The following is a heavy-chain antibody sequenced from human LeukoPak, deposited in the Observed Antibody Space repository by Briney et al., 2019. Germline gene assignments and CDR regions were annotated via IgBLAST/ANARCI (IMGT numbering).Heavy chain of an antibody. D-gene: IGHD2-2*01. J-gene: IGHJ3*02. CDR3: ARDQLEQGVAFDI. CDR2: ISYDGSNK. CDR1: GFTFSSYG. Sequence: GGSLRLSCAASGFTFSSYGMHWVRQAPGKGLEWVAVISYDGSNKYYADSVKGRFTISRDNSKNTLYLQMNSLRAEDTAVYYCARDQLEQGVAFDIWGQGTMVTVSS. V-gene: IGHV3-30*03.